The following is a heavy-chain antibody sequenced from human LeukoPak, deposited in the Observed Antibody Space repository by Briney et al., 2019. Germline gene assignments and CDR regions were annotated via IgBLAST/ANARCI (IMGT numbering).Heavy chain of an antibody. V-gene: IGHV3-21*01. CDR3: ARVPGGTSPYYFDY. J-gene: IGHJ4*02. CDR1: GFTFSSYS. D-gene: IGHD2-2*01. CDR2: ISSSSYI. Sequence: PGGSLRLSCAASGFTFSSYSMNWVRQAPGKGLEWVSSISSSSYIYYADSVKGRFTISRDNAKNSLYLQMNSLRAEDTAVYYCARVPGGTSPYYFDYWGQGTLVTVSS.